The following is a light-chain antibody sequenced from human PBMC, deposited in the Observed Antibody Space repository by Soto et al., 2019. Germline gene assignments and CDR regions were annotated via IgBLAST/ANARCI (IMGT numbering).Light chain of an antibody. CDR1: QSLNDW. J-gene: IGKJ1*01. CDR3: QQYNGYSWA. CDR2: KVS. Sequence: DIQMTQSPSTLSASVGDRVTITCLASQSLNDWLAWFQQKPGKAPNLLIYKVSNLESGVPSRFSGSGSGTEFTLTISSLQPDDFATYYCQQYNGYSWAFGQGTKVEIK. V-gene: IGKV1-5*03.